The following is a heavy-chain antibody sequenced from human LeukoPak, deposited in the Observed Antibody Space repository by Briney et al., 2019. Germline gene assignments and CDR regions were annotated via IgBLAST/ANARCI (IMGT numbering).Heavy chain of an antibody. CDR2: IYYSGST. J-gene: IGHJ3*02. D-gene: IGHD3-10*01. Sequence: PSETLSLTCTVSGGSISNGGYYWSWIRQHPGKGLEWVGYIYYSGSTYYNPSLKSRVTISVDTSKNQFSLKLSSVTAADTAMYYCARHDPSITMVRGLGLYDAFDIWGQGTMVTVSS. CDR1: GGSISNGGYY. V-gene: IGHV4-31*03. CDR3: ARHDPSITMVRGLGLYDAFDI.